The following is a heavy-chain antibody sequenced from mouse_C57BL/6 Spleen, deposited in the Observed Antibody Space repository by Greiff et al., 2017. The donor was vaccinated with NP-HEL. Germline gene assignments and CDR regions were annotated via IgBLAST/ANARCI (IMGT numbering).Heavy chain of an antibody. CDR2: IYPGNSDT. Sequence: VQLKQSGTVLARPGASVKMSCKTSGYTFTSYWMHWVKQRPGQGLEWIGAIYPGNSDTSYNQKFKGKANLTAVTSASTAYMELSSLTNEDSAVYYCTDSSGFYAMDYWGQGTSVTVSS. CDR1: GYTFTSYW. V-gene: IGHV1-5*01. J-gene: IGHJ4*01. D-gene: IGHD3-2*02. CDR3: TDSSGFYAMDY.